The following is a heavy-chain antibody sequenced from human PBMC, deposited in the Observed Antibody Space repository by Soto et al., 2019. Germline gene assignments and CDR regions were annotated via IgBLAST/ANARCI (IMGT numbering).Heavy chain of an antibody. CDR3: AKDYSRGPIDY. J-gene: IGHJ4*02. D-gene: IGHD2-21*01. Sequence: EVQLLESGGGLVQPGGSLRLSCAASGFTFSSYAMSWVRQAPGKGLEWVSAISGSGGSTYYADSVKGRFTISRDNSKKPLYLQMNSLRAEDTAVDYCAKDYSRGPIDYWGQGTLVTVSS. V-gene: IGHV3-23*01. CDR1: GFTFSSYA. CDR2: ISGSGGST.